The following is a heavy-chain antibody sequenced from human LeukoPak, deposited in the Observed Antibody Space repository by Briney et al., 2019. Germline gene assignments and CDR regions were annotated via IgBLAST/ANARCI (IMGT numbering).Heavy chain of an antibody. J-gene: IGHJ4*02. CDR2: IYHSGST. D-gene: IGHD3-22*01. CDR3: ARDGPTYYYDSSGYYFDY. CDR1: GYSISSGYY. Sequence: PSETLSLTCAVSGYSISSGYYWGWIRQPPGKGLEWIGSIYHSGSTYYNPSLKSRVTISVDTSKNQFSLELSSVTAADTAVYYCARDGPTYYYDSSGYYFDYWGQGTLVTVSS. V-gene: IGHV4-38-2*02.